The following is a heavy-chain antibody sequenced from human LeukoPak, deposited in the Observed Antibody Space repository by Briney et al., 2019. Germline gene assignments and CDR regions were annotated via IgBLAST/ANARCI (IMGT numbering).Heavy chain of an antibody. CDR2: IIPIFGTA. Sequence: ASVKVSCKASGGTFSNYAISWVRQAPGQGLEWMGGIIPIFGTANYAQKFQGRVTITADESTSTAYMELSSLRSEDTAVYYCASSFRPYDSSCKEFDYWGQGTLVTVSS. J-gene: IGHJ4*02. CDR3: ASSFRPYDSSCKEFDY. D-gene: IGHD3-22*01. V-gene: IGHV1-69*13. CDR1: GGTFSNYA.